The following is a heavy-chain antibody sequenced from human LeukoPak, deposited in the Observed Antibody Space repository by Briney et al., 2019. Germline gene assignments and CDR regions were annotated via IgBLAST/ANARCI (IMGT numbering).Heavy chain of an antibody. V-gene: IGHV3-23*01. CDR1: GFTFSSYG. CDR3: AKGSLNSGWYYYYYMDV. CDR2: ISGSGGST. D-gene: IGHD6-19*01. Sequence: GGSLRLSCAASGFTFSSYGMSWVRQAPGKGLEWVSAISGSGGSTYYADSVKGRFTISRDNSKNTLYLQMNSLRAEDTAVYYCAKGSLNSGWYYYYYMDVWGKGTTVTISS. J-gene: IGHJ6*03.